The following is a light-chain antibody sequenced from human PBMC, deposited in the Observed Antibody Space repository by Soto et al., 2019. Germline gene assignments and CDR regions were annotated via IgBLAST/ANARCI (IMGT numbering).Light chain of an antibody. CDR1: QSVSSRY. V-gene: IGKV3-20*01. Sequence: EIVLTQSPGTLSLSPGERATLSCRASQSVSSRYLAWYQQKPGQAPRLLIYGASTRATGIPDRFSGSGSGAAFTLTISRLEHEEFAVYYCQQYDNTPTWTFGQGTKVEIK. CDR3: QQYDNTPTWT. CDR2: GAS. J-gene: IGKJ1*01.